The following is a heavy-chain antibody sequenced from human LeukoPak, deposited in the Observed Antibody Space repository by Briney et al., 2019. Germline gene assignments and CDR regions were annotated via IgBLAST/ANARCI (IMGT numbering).Heavy chain of an antibody. Sequence: PGGSLRLSCEASAFTLRNYAMSWVRQAPGKGLEWVSVIYSGGSTYYADSVKGRFTISRDNSKNTLYLQMNSLRAEDTAVYYCAREATVTTAFDYWGQGTLVTVSS. J-gene: IGHJ4*02. CDR1: AFTLRNYA. CDR3: AREATVTTAFDY. D-gene: IGHD4-17*01. V-gene: IGHV3-53*01. CDR2: IYSGGST.